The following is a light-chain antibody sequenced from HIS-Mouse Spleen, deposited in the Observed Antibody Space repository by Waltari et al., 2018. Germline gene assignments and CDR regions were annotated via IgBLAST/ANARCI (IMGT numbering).Light chain of an antibody. J-gene: IGLJ3*02. CDR2: DVS. Sequence: QSALTQPASVSGSPGQSVTISCTGTSTDVGGYHYVSWYQQHPGKAPKLMIYDVSNRPSGVSNRFSGSKSGNTASLTISGLQAEDEADYYCSSYAGSSTWVFGGGTKLTVL. CDR1: STDVGGYHY. V-gene: IGLV2-14*03. CDR3: SSYAGSSTWV.